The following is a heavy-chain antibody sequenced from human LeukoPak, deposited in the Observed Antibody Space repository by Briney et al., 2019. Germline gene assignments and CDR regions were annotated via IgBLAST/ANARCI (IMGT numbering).Heavy chain of an antibody. V-gene: IGHV1-46*01. J-gene: IGHJ6*02. CDR2: INPSGGST. Sequence: ASVKVSCKASGYNFISYYMHWVRQAPGQGLEWMGIINPSGGSTSYAQKFQDRVTMARDTSTSTVYMELSSLKSEDTAVYYCAREDVVLVDAVRYYYYGMDVWGQGTTVTVSS. CDR1: GYNFISYY. D-gene: IGHD2-8*01. CDR3: AREDVVLVDAVRYYYYGMDV.